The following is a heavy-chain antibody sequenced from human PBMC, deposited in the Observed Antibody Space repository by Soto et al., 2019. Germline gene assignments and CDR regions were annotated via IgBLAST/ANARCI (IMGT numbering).Heavy chain of an antibody. Sequence: GGSLRLSCAASGFTFSSYAMSWVRQAPGKGLEWVSAISGSGGSTYYADSVKGRFTISRDNSKNTLYLQMNSLRAEDTAVYYCAKAIRSPIAVAGRGDDAFDIWGQGTMVTGSS. CDR1: GFTFSSYA. CDR3: AKAIRSPIAVAGRGDDAFDI. D-gene: IGHD6-19*01. V-gene: IGHV3-23*01. CDR2: ISGSGGST. J-gene: IGHJ3*02.